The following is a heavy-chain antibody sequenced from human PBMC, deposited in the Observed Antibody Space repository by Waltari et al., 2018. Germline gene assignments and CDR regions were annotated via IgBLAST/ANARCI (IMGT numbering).Heavy chain of an antibody. V-gene: IGHV3-66*02. CDR3: ARDVGGDGYSLYDF. Sequence: EVKVVESGGDLVRPGGSLRLPCEVAGLTVSPNHMNWVTQAPGKGLEWISVIKDGGTTSYADSVRCRITVSRDNSRNTVYLQMNSLRSEDTAVYYCARDVGGDGYSLYDFWGQGTLVTVSS. D-gene: IGHD2-21*01. J-gene: IGHJ4*02. CDR1: GLTVSPNH. CDR2: IKDGGTT.